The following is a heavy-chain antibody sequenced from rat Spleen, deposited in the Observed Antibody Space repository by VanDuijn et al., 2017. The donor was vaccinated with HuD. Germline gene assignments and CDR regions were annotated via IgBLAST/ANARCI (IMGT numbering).Heavy chain of an antibody. Sequence: QVQLQQSGTELAKPGSSVMISCKASGYTFTTYYIGWIKQTTGQGLEYIGYINTGSGGYNFNEKFKGKATWTVDKSSNTAFMQLSSLTPDDSAVYYCARRVKLDYWYFDFWGPGTMVTVSS. V-gene: IGHV1-43*01. J-gene: IGHJ1*01. CDR1: GYTFTTYY. CDR2: INTGSGGY. CDR3: ARRVKLDYWYFDF.